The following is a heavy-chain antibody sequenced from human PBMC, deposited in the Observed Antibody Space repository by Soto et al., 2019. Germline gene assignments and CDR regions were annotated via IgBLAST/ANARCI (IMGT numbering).Heavy chain of an antibody. Sequence: QVQLVQSGAEVKKPGSSVKVSCKASGGTFSSFVISWVRQAPGQGLEWMGRIIPSIGIINYAQKFQGGVTKTAATSTSTAYMELSSLRSHDTAVYYCAREGDMKVHSASSAEPGYWGQGTLVTVSS. CDR3: AREGDMKVHSASSAEPGY. J-gene: IGHJ4*02. V-gene: IGHV1-69*04. D-gene: IGHD3-22*01. CDR1: GGTFSSFV. CDR2: IIPSIGII.